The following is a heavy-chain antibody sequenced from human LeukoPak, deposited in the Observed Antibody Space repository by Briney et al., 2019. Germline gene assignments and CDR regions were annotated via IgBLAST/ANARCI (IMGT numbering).Heavy chain of an antibody. J-gene: IGHJ4*02. CDR3: ARGPWGCSSTSCYTFDY. Sequence: GGSLRLSCAASGFTFSDYYMSWIRQAPGKGLEWVSCISSSGSTIYYADSVKGRFTISRDNAKNSLYLQMNSLRAEDTAVYYCARGPWGCSSTSCYTFDYWGQGTLVTVSS. CDR1: GFTFSDYY. V-gene: IGHV3-11*04. CDR2: ISSSGSTI. D-gene: IGHD2-2*02.